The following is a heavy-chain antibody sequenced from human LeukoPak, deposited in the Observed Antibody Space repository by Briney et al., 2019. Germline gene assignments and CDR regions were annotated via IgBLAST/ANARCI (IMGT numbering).Heavy chain of an antibody. D-gene: IGHD6-13*01. CDR3: ARDERYSSSWYY. Sequence: KPGGSLRLSCAASGFTFSSYSMNWVRQAPGKGLEWVSSIGGTSTSIYYADSVKGRFTISRDNAKNSLHLQMNSLRAEDTAVYYCARDERYSSSWYYWGQGTLVTVSS. J-gene: IGHJ4*02. CDR1: GFTFSSYS. V-gene: IGHV3-21*01. CDR2: IGGTSTSI.